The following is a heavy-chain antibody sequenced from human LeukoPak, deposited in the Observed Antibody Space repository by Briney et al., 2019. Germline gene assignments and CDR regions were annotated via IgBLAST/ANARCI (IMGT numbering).Heavy chain of an antibody. CDR2: IYYSGST. CDR3: ATYDQQLAFDN. Sequence: PSETLSLTCTVSGGSMSSYYWSWIRQPPGKGLEWIGYIYYSGSTKYNPSLKSRVTMSIDTSKKQFSLKLNSVTAADTAVYYCATYDQQLAFDNWGQGSLVTVSS. J-gene: IGHJ4*02. V-gene: IGHV4-59*12. CDR1: GGSMSSYY. D-gene: IGHD6-13*01.